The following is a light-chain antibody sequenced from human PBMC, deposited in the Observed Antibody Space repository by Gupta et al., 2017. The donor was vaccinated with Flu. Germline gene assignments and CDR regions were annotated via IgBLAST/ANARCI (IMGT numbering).Light chain of an antibody. CDR2: DAS. Sequence: SPATLSLYPGERSTLSCRASQTVGSLLAWYQQKPGQAPRLLIYDASNRASGIPGRFSGSGSGTDFTLTISRLEPEDFAVYYCQQRRIWFSFGGGTKVEIK. CDR3: QQRRIWFS. CDR1: QTVGSL. V-gene: IGKV3-11*01. J-gene: IGKJ4*01.